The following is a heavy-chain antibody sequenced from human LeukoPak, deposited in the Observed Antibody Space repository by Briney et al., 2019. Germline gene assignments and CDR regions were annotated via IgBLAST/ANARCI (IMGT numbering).Heavy chain of an antibody. CDR3: ATPGRIAVAGQFDY. Sequence: PSETLSLTCTVSGGSISSSSYYWGWIRQPPGKGLEWIGSIYYSGSTYYNPSLKSRVTISVDTSKNQFSLKLSSVTAADTAVYYCATPGRIAVAGQFDYWGQGTLVTVSS. V-gene: IGHV4-39*01. CDR2: IYYSGST. CDR1: GGSISSSSYY. D-gene: IGHD6-19*01. J-gene: IGHJ4*02.